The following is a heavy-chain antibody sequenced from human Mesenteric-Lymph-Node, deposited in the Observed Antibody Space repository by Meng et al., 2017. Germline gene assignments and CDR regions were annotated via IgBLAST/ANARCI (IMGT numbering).Heavy chain of an antibody. V-gene: IGHV4-30-4*01. J-gene: IGHJ4*02. CDR3: ASGELLWDY. D-gene: IGHD2-2*01. CDR2: MDYRGST. CDR1: GDSISSGEYF. Sequence: ESAPGRVNPSQALSLNGTVAGDSISSGEYFWSWSRQHQGKGLEWIGYMDYRGSTFYNPSLKSRVTISVDTSKKQFSLKLSSVTAEDTAVYFCASGELLWDYWGQGTLVTVSS.